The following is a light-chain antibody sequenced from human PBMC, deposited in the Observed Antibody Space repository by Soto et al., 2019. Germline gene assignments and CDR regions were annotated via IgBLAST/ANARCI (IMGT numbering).Light chain of an antibody. CDR1: QSVSIL. CDR2: GAT. Sequence: EIVMTQSPATRSVSPGERATRSCRPSQSVSILLAWYQQKPGQAPRLLIHGATTRATGSPARFSGSGSGTEFTLTISSLQSQDFAVYYCQQYNNWPRTFGQGTKVDIK. J-gene: IGKJ1*01. V-gene: IGKV3-15*01. CDR3: QQYNNWPRT.